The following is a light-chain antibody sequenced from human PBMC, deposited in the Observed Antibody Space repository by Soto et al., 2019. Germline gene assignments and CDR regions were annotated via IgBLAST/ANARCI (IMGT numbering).Light chain of an antibody. V-gene: IGLV2-23*02. CDR3: CSYAGSSTYV. CDR2: EVS. CDR1: SSDVGSYNL. Sequence: QSVLTRPASVSGSPGQSITISCTGTSSDVGSYNLVSWYQQHPGKAPKLMIYEVSKRPSGVSNRFSGSKSGNTASLTISGLQAEDEADYYCCSYAGSSTYVFGNGTKVTVL. J-gene: IGLJ1*01.